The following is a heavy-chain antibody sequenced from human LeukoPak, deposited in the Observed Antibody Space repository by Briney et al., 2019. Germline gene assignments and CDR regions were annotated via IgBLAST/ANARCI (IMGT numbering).Heavy chain of an antibody. CDR1: GFTFSSYA. V-gene: IGHV3-23*01. Sequence: GGSLRLSCAASGFTFSSYAMSWVRHAPGKGLEWVSAISGSGGSTYYADSVKGRFTISRDNSKNTLYLQMNSLRAEDTAVYYCAKDLRFTIFGVAGGAFDIWGQGTMVTVSS. CDR3: AKDLRFTIFGVAGGAFDI. CDR2: ISGSGGST. D-gene: IGHD3-3*01. J-gene: IGHJ3*02.